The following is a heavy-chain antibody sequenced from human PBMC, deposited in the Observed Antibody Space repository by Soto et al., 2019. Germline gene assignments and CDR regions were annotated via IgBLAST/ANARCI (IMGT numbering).Heavy chain of an antibody. CDR1: GFTCSSYG. CDR3: ARDPTDYYYGSGSYTSFDY. J-gene: IGHJ4*02. V-gene: IGHV3-33*01. CDR2: IWYDGSNK. Sequence: QVQLVASGGGVVQPGRSLSLSCAASGFTCSSYGMHWVRQAPGKGLEWVAVIWYDGSNKYSADSVKGRFTISRDNYKNTLYLQMNTLRAEATAVYYCARDPTDYYYGSGSYTSFDYWCQGTLVTVSA. D-gene: IGHD3-10*01.